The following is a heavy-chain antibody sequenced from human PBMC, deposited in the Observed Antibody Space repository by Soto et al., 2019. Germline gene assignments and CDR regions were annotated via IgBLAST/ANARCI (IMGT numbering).Heavy chain of an antibody. CDR3: ARDLTTPSTYLLDV. D-gene: IGHD4-4*01. J-gene: IGHJ6*02. CDR1: GYSFTGYY. CDR2: INPNGGGT. V-gene: IGHV1-2*02. Sequence: ASVKVSCKASGYSFTGYYIHWVRQAPGQGLEWMGWINPNGGGTIYAQKFRGRVTMTSDTSISTAYMELSRLRSEDTAVYYCARDLTTPSTYLLDVWGQGTTVTVSS.